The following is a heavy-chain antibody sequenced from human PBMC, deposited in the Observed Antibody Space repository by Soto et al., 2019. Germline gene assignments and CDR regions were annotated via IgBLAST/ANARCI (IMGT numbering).Heavy chain of an antibody. Sequence: GASVKVSCKASGGTFSSYAISWVRQAPGQGLEWMGGIIPIFGTANYAQKFQGRVTITADESTSTAYMELSSLRSEDTAVYYCARVVEEVATRGTNWFDTWGQATLVTVSS. V-gene: IGHV1-69*13. D-gene: IGHD5-12*01. CDR2: IIPIFGTA. CDR3: ARVVEEVATRGTNWFDT. CDR1: GGTFSSYA. J-gene: IGHJ5*02.